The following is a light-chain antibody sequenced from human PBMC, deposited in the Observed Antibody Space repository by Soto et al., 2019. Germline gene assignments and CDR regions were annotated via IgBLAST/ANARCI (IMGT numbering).Light chain of an antibody. CDR1: SSDFGSYNF. CDR2: ETS. CDR3: FSFTSTHTHV. V-gene: IGLV2-23*01. J-gene: IGLJ1*01. Sequence: QSVLTQPASVSGSPGQSVTISCTGTSSDFGSYNFVSWYQRHPGKVPKVIIYETSKRPSGVSDRFSGSKSGNTASLTISGLHAEDEADYYCFSFTSTHTHVFGSGTKVTVL.